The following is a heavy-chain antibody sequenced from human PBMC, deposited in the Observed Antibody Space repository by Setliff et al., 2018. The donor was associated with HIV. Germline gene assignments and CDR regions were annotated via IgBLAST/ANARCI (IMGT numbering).Heavy chain of an antibody. D-gene: IGHD3-10*01. Sequence: SETLSLTCTVSGGSISSTSYYWGWIRQPPGKGLEWIGSIYYSGSTYYNPSLKSRVTISVDTSKKQFSLKLSSVTAADTAVYYCARDRPYGSGNYFDYWGQGTLVTV. CDR2: IYYSGST. V-gene: IGHV4-39*07. J-gene: IGHJ4*02. CDR1: GGSISSTSYY. CDR3: ARDRPYGSGNYFDY.